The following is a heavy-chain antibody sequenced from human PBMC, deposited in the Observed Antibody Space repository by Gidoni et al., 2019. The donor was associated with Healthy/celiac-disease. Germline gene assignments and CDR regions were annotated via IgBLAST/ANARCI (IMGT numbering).Heavy chain of an antibody. Sequence: QVQLQESGPGLVKPSETLSLTCTVSGGSISSYYCSWIRQPPGKGLEWIGYIYYSGSTNYNPSLKSRVTISVDTSKNQFSLKLSSVTAADTAVYYCARDLTSSPNDAFDIWGQGTMVTVSS. CDR3: ARDLTSSPNDAFDI. CDR1: GGSISSYY. V-gene: IGHV4-59*01. D-gene: IGHD6-13*01. CDR2: IYYSGST. J-gene: IGHJ3*02.